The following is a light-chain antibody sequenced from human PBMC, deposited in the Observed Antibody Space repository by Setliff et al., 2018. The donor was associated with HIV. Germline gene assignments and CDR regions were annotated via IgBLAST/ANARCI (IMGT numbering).Light chain of an antibody. CDR1: TSDVGDYNY. CDR2: DVS. J-gene: IGLJ1*01. V-gene: IGLV2-14*03. CDR3: SSYTSSTPLYV. Sequence: QSALAQPASVSGSPGQTIIISCTGTTSDVGDYNYVSWYQQYPGKAPKLMIYDVSNRPSGVSNRFSGSKSGNTASLTISGLQAADEADYYCSSYTSSTPLYVFGTGTKVTVL.